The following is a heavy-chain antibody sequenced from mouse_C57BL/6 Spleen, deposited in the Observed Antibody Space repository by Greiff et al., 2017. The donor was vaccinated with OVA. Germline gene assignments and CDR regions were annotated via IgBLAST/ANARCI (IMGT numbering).Heavy chain of an antibody. CDR1: GFTITSYT. CDR2: INPSSGYT. J-gene: IGHJ4*01. CDR3: AMDYGRSIYYAMDD. Sequence: QVQLQQSGAELARPGASVKMSCKASGFTITSYTMHWVKQRPGQGLEWIGYINPSSGYTKYNQKFKDKATVTADRSSSTAYMQLSSLTSEDSAGYYCAMDYGRSIYYAMDDWGQGTSVTVSA. D-gene: IGHD1-1*01. V-gene: IGHV1-4*01.